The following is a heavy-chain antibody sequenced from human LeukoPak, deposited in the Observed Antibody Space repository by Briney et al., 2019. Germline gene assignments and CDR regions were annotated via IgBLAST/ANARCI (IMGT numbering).Heavy chain of an antibody. D-gene: IGHD6-19*01. Sequence: PGGSLRLSCAASGFTFSSYAMSWVRQAPGKGLEWVSAISGSGGSTYYADSVKGRFTISRDNSKNTLYLQTNSLRAEDTAVYYCAKDPRRAVAAWGYYFDYWGQGTLVTVSS. CDR3: AKDPRRAVAAWGYYFDY. CDR1: GFTFSSYA. V-gene: IGHV3-23*01. J-gene: IGHJ4*02. CDR2: ISGSGGST.